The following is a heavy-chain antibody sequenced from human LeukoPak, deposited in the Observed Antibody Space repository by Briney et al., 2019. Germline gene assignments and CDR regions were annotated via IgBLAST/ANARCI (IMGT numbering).Heavy chain of an antibody. CDR2: IHYSGST. CDR3: ARHKTGGTYPLDY. J-gene: IGHJ4*02. Sequence: SETLSLTCTVSGGSMNTYFWSWIRQPAGKGLEWIGHIHYSGSTTYNPSLKSRVTISVDVSKNQFSLKLSSVTAADTTVYYCARHKTGGTYPLDYWGQGTLVTVSS. D-gene: IGHD1-26*01. V-gene: IGHV4-59*08. CDR1: GGSMNTYF.